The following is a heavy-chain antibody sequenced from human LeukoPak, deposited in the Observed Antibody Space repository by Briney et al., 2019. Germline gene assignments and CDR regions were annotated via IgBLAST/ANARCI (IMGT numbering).Heavy chain of an antibody. D-gene: IGHD6-13*01. J-gene: IGHJ5*02. V-gene: IGHV4-34*01. CDR3: ARRSRYSSSWYLSLHWFDP. CDR2: INHSGST. CDR1: GGSFSGYY. Sequence: PSETLSLTCAVYGGSFSGYYWSWIRQPPGKGLEWIGEINHSGSTNYNPSLKSRVTISVDTSKNQFSLKLSSVTAADTAVYYCARRSRYSSSWYLSLHWFDPWGQGTLVTVSS.